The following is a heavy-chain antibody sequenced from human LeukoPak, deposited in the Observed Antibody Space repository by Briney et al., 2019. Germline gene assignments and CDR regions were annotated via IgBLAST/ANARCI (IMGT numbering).Heavy chain of an antibody. CDR3: ARDPLNGALDI. J-gene: IGHJ3*02. CDR1: GFSFSGSW. CDR2: MNPEGSEI. Sequence: PGGSLRLSYTASGFSFSGSWMSWVRHLPGKGLEGLADMNPEGSEIVYVDSVKGRFTSSRNNAKNSLFLQMDGLRAEDTAVYYCARDPLNGALDIWGQGTLVTVSS. V-gene: IGHV3-7*01.